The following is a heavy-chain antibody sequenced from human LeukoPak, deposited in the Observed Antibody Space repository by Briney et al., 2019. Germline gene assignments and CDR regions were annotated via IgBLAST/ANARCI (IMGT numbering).Heavy chain of an antibody. CDR1: GFTLCTYL. D-gene: IGHD3-10*01. CDR3: AKDSRFGELSTIYYYYMDV. V-gene: IGHV3-7*01. J-gene: IGHJ6*03. CDR2: IKQEGSED. Sequence: GGALRLSRAASGFTLCTYLVSWVPQAPRKGLGWGGHIKQEGSEDHYVDSVKGRFTISRDNAKNSLYLQMNSLRAEDTAVYYCAKDSRFGELSTIYYYYMDVWGKGTTVTISS.